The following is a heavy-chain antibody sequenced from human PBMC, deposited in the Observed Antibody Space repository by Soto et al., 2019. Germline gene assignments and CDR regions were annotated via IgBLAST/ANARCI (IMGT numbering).Heavy chain of an antibody. J-gene: IGHJ4*02. Sequence: QVQLVESGGGVVQPGRSLRLSCAASGFTFSSYAMHWVRQAPGKGLEWVAVISYDGSNKYYADSVKGRFTISRDNSKNTLYLQMNSLRAEDTAVYYCARAGVKVRGVMDYWGQGTLVTVSS. CDR3: ARAGVKVRGVMDY. V-gene: IGHV3-30-3*01. D-gene: IGHD3-10*01. CDR1: GFTFSSYA. CDR2: ISYDGSNK.